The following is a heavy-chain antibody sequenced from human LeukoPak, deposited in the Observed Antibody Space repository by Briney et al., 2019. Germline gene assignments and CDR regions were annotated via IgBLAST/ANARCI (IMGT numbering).Heavy chain of an antibody. CDR1: GYAFTSYD. J-gene: IGHJ4*02. V-gene: IGHV1-18*01. CDR3: GRRYYYGSGSYSDY. D-gene: IGHD3-10*01. CDR2: ISAYNGNT. Sequence: GASVKVSCKASGYAFTSYDISWVRQAPGQGLEWMGWISAYNGNTQYAQKLQGRVTMTTDTSTSTVYMELRSLRSDDTAVYYCGRRYYYGSGSYSDYWGQGTLVTVSS.